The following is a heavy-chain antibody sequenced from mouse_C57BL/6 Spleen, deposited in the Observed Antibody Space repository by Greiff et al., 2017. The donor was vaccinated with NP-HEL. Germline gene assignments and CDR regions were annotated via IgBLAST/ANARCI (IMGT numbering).Heavy chain of an antibody. J-gene: IGHJ4*01. D-gene: IGHD2-5*01. CDR1: GYSITSGYY. CDR3: ARRGSNYDAMDY. CDR2: ISYDGSN. V-gene: IGHV3-6*01. Sequence: DVKLVESGPGLVKPSQSLSLTCSVTGYSITSGYYWNWIRQFPGNKLEWMGYISYDGSNNYNPSLKNRISITRDTSKNQFFLKLNSVTTEDTATYYCARRGSNYDAMDYWGQGTSVTVSS.